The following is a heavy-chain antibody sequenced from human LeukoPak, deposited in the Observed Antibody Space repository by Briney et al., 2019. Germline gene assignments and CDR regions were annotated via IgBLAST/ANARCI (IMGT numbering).Heavy chain of an antibody. CDR1: GYIFTSHG. Sequence: ASVKVSCKASGYIFTSHGISWVRQAPGQGLEWMGWISASNGNTKYAQKLQGRVTMTRDTSISTAYMELSRLRSDDTAVYYCARDLGTSIQWLVRSYYFDYWGQGTLVTVSS. V-gene: IGHV1-18*04. CDR2: ISASNGNT. J-gene: IGHJ4*02. D-gene: IGHD6-19*01. CDR3: ARDLGTSIQWLVRSYYFDY.